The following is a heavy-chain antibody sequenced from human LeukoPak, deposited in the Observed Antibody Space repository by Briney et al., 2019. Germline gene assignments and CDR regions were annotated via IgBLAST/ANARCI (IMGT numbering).Heavy chain of an antibody. CDR3: ARHGRGGYCSSTSCFNLYYYYYYMDV. J-gene: IGHJ6*03. Sequence: GASVKVSCKASGYTFTSYDNNWVRQATGQGLEWMGWMNPNSGNTGYAQKFQGRVTMTRNTSISTAYMELSSLRSEDTAVYYCARHGRGGYCSSTSCFNLYYYYYYMDVWGKGTTVTVSS. V-gene: IGHV1-8*01. CDR2: MNPNSGNT. D-gene: IGHD2-2*01. CDR1: GYTFTSYD.